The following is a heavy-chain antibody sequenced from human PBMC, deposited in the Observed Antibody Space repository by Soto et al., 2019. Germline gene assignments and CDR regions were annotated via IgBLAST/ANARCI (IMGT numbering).Heavy chain of an antibody. D-gene: IGHD2-15*01. J-gene: IGHJ4*02. CDR3: ASGGPSVVTNY. CDR1: GGTFSSYA. CDR2: VIPIFGTA. V-gene: IGHV1-69*01. Sequence: QVQLVQSGAEGKKPGSSVKVSCKASGGTFSSYAISWVRQAPGQGLEWMGGVIPIFGTANYAQKFQGRVTITADESTSTAYMELSSLRSEDTAVYSCASGGPSVVTNYWGQGTLVTVSS.